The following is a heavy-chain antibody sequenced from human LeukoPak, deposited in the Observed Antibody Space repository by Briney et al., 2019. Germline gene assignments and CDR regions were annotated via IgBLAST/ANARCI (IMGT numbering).Heavy chain of an antibody. J-gene: IGHJ4*02. D-gene: IGHD6-13*01. Sequence: PSETLSLTCTVSGGSISTYYWNWIRQPPGKGLEWIGYIYYSGATNYNPSLKSRVPISVDTSKNQFSLKLSSVTAADTAVYYCARGVYIAAAQYGFWGQGTLVTVSS. CDR1: GGSISTYY. CDR3: ARGVYIAAAQYGF. CDR2: IYYSGAT. V-gene: IGHV4-59*01.